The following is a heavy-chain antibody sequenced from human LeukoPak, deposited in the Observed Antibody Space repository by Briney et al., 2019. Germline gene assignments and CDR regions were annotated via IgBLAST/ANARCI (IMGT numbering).Heavy chain of an antibody. CDR3: AKDLLLWFGELFFDY. D-gene: IGHD3-10*01. V-gene: IGHV3-23*01. Sequence: GGSLRLSCAASGFTFSGSAMHWVRQASGKGLEWVSAISGSGGSTYYADSVKGRFTISRDNSKNTLYLQMNSLRAEDTAVYYCAKDLLLWFGELFFDYWGQGTLVTVSS. J-gene: IGHJ4*02. CDR2: ISGSGGST. CDR1: GFTFSGSA.